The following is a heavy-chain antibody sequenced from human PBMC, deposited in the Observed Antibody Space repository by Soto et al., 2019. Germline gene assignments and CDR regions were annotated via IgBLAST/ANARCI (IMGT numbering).Heavy chain of an antibody. J-gene: IGHJ6*02. CDR3: AREDKTVSCPGGTCSPPRGIDA. Sequence: PSETLSLTCTVSGGSMNNYYWSWIRQPPGKGLEWIGYIYSSGSTNYSPSLSSRVTMSLDTSKSQFSLRLDSVSAADTAVYYCAREDKTVSCPGGTCSPPRGIDAWGQGTTVT. V-gene: IGHV4-59*01. CDR2: IYSSGST. CDR1: GGSMNNYY. D-gene: IGHD2-8*02.